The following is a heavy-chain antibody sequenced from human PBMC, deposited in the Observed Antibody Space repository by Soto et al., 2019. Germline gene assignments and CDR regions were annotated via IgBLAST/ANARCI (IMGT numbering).Heavy chain of an antibody. D-gene: IGHD6-25*01. J-gene: IGHJ4*02. CDR2: ISYDGSNK. Sequence: GGSLRLSCAASGFTFSNYGMHWVRQAPGKGLEWVALISYDGSNKYYTDSVKGRFTISRDNTKNTLYLQMNSLRAEDSAVYYCAKDLHSSGWAAYNFDYWGQGTLVTAPQ. CDR1: GFTFSNYG. CDR3: AKDLHSSGWAAYNFDY. V-gene: IGHV3-30*18.